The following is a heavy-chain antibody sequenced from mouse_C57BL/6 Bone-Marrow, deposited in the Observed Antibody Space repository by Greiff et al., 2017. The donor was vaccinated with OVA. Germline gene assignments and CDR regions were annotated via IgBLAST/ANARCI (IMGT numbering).Heavy chain of an antibody. V-gene: IGHV3-6*01. J-gene: IGHJ3*01. Sequence: ESGPGLVKPSQSLSLTCSVTGYSITSGYYWNWIRQFPGNKLEWMGYISYDGSNNYNPSLKNRISITRDTSKNQFFLKLNSVTTEDTATYYCASGDVGFAYWGQGTLVTVSA. CDR2: ISYDGSN. D-gene: IGHD3-3*01. CDR1: GYSITSGYY. CDR3: ASGDVGFAY.